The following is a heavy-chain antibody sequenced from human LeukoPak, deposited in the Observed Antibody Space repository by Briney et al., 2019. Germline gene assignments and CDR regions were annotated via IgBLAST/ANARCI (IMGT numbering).Heavy chain of an antibody. CDR1: GFTFDDYG. CDR2: ISGSGGST. CDR3: AKVQFVTVRGVMDY. J-gene: IGHJ4*02. D-gene: IGHD3-10*01. V-gene: IGHV3-23*01. Sequence: GGSLRLSCAASGFTFDDYGMSWVRQAPWKGLEWVSAISGSGGSTYYADSVKGRFTISRDNSKNTLYLQMNSLRAEDTAVYYCAKVQFVTVRGVMDYWGQGTLVTVSS.